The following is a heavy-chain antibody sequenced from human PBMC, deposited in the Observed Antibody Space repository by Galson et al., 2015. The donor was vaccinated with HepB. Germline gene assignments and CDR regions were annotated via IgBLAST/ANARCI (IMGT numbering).Heavy chain of an antibody. CDR3: AKSGFYGSFDY. V-gene: IGHV3-23*01. CDR1: GFTFSNFI. Sequence: SLRLSCAASGFTFSNFIMNWVRQAPGKGLEWVSDIRPTGTSIHYADSVKGRFTISRDNSKNTLYLQMSSLRDDDTALYFCAKSGFYGSFDYWGQGALVTVSS. CDR2: IRPTGTSI. J-gene: IGHJ4*02. D-gene: IGHD3-10*01.